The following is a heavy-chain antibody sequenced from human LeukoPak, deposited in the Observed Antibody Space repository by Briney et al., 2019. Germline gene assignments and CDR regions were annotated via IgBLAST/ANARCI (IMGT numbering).Heavy chain of an antibody. D-gene: IGHD3-22*01. CDR1: GYTFTGYY. V-gene: IGHV1-2*06. J-gene: IGHJ4*02. CDR2: INPNSGGT. Sequence: ASVKVSCKASGYTFTGYYMHWVRQAPGQGLEWMGRINPNSGGTNYAQKFQGRVTMTRDTSISTAYMELSRLRSDDTAVYYCARTLTYYYDSSGYLLRAQNDYWGQGTLVTVS. CDR3: ARTLTYYYDSSGYLLRAQNDY.